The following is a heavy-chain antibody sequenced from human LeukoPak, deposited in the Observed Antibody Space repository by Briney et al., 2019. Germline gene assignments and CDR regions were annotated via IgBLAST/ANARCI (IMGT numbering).Heavy chain of an antibody. CDR1: GFTFSTFA. J-gene: IGHJ4*02. Sequence: GGSLRLSCAASGFTFSTFAMSWVRQAPGKGLEWVSGIADSGIRTYYADSVKGRFTISRDNSKNALYLQMNSLRAEDTAVYYCAKYEGKSSEEGFDHWGQGTLVTVSS. V-gene: IGHV3-23*01. D-gene: IGHD6-19*01. CDR2: IADSGIRT. CDR3: AKYEGKSSEEGFDH.